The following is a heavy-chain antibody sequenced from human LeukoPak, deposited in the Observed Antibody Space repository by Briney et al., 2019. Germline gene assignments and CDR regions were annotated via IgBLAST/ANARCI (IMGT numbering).Heavy chain of an antibody. J-gene: IGHJ4*02. V-gene: IGHV3-7*01. Sequence: TGGSLRLSCEASGFTFRDYWMTWVRQAPGKGLGWVANVKQDGTEKFYVDSVKGRFTISRDNGKNSLYLQMNSLRVEDTAIYYCARAGGTSWADYWGQGTLVTVSS. CDR1: GFTFRDYW. D-gene: IGHD6-13*01. CDR3: ARAGGTSWADY. CDR2: VKQDGTEK.